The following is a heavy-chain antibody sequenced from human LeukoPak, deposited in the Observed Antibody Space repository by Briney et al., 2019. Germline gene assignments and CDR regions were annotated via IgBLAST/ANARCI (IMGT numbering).Heavy chain of an antibody. CDR3: TTGAYDILTGYYHWYFDL. Sequence: GSLRLSCAASGFTFTNAWMSWVRQAPGRGLEWVGRIKSKTDGGTTDYAAPVKDRFTISRDDSKNTLYLQMNSLKAEDTAVYYCTTGAYDILTGYYHWYFDLWGRGTLVTVSS. CDR1: GFTFTNAW. D-gene: IGHD3-9*01. CDR2: IKSKTDGGTT. J-gene: IGHJ2*01. V-gene: IGHV3-15*01.